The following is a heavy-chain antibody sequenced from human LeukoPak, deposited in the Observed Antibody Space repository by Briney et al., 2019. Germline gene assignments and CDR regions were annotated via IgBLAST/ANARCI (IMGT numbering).Heavy chain of an antibody. J-gene: IGHJ4*02. CDR3: ARDQGYGDYDLDY. Sequence: SLTLSLTCTVSGGSISSGSYYWSWIRQPAGKGLEWIGRIYTSGSTNYNPSLKSRVTISVDTSKNQFSLKLSSVTAADTAVYYCARDQGYGDYDLDYWGQGTLVTVSS. D-gene: IGHD4-17*01. V-gene: IGHV4-61*02. CDR1: GGSISSGSYY. CDR2: IYTSGST.